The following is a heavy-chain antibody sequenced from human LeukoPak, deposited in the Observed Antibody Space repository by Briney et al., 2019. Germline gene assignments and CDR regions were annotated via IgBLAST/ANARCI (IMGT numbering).Heavy chain of an antibody. V-gene: IGHV3-9*03. CDR1: GFTFDDYA. Sequence: GRSLRLSCAASGFTFDDYAMHWVRQAPGKGLEWVSGISWNSGSIGYADSAKGRFTISRDNAKNSLYLQMNSLRAEDMALYYCAKAQSSSLIRFAFDIWGQGTMVTVSS. D-gene: IGHD6-6*01. CDR2: ISWNSGSI. CDR3: AKAQSSSLIRFAFDI. J-gene: IGHJ3*02.